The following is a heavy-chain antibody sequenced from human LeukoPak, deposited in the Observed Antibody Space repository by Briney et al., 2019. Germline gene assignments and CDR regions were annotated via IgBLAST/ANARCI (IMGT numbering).Heavy chain of an antibody. Sequence: PSETLSLTCTVSGGSISSSSYYWGWIRQPPGKGLEWIGSIYYSGSTYYNPSLKSRVTISVDTSKNQFSLKLSSVTAADTAVYYCARRRSSGWYSSEGGNWFDPWGQGTLVTVSS. V-gene: IGHV4-39*07. D-gene: IGHD6-19*01. CDR1: GGSISSSSYY. CDR3: ARRRSSGWYSSEGGNWFDP. J-gene: IGHJ5*02. CDR2: IYYSGST.